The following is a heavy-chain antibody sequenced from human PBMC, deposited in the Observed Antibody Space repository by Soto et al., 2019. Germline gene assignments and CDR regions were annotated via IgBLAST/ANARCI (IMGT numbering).Heavy chain of an antibody. CDR3: ASDGSPLSSGWYSYAAY. V-gene: IGHV1-46*01. CDR2: INPSGGST. Sequence: GASLKVSCKASGYTFTSYYMHWVRQAPGQGLEWMGVINPSGGSTSYAQKFQGRVSMTRDTSTSTLYMELSSLRSEDTAVYYCASDGSPLSSGWYSYAAYWGQGTLVTVSS. J-gene: IGHJ4*02. CDR1: GYTFTSYY. D-gene: IGHD6-13*01.